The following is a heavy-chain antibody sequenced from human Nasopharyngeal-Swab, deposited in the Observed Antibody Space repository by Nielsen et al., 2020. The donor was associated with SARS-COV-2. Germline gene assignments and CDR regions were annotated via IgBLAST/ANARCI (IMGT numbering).Heavy chain of an antibody. J-gene: IGHJ4*02. CDR1: GGSISSYY. CDR2: IYYSGSP. D-gene: IGHD6-19*01. Sequence: GSLRLSCTVSGGSISSYYWSWIRQPPGKGLEWIGYIYYSGSPNSNPSLKSRVTISVDTSKNQSSLKLSSVTAADTAVYYCARALTTYSSGWYIDYWGQGTLVTVSS. V-gene: IGHV4-59*01. CDR3: ARALTTYSSGWYIDY.